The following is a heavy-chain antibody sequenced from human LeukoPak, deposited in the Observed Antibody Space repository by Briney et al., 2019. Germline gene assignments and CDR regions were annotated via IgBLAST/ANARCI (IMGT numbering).Heavy chain of an antibody. J-gene: IGHJ4*02. CDR2: ISWNSGSI. Sequence: GRSLRLSCAASGFTFDDCAMHWVRQAPGKGLEWVSGISWNSGSIGYADSVKSRFTISRDNAKNSLYLQMNSLRAEDTALYYCAKDKGYDILTGFDYWGQGTLVTVSS. V-gene: IGHV3-9*01. D-gene: IGHD3-9*01. CDR1: GFTFDDCA. CDR3: AKDKGYDILTGFDY.